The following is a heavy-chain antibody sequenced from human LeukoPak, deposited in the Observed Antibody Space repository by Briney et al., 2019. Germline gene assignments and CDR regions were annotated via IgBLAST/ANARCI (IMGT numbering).Heavy chain of an antibody. CDR1: GFTFSSYG. CDR3: ARSSPYYYDSSTWFDP. D-gene: IGHD3-22*01. J-gene: IGHJ5*02. Sequence: GGSLRLSCAASGFTFSSYGMSWVRQAPGKGLEWVSYISSSGSTIYYADSVKGRFTISRDNAKNSLYLQMNSLRAEDTAVYYCARSSPYYYDSSTWFDPWGQGTLVTVSS. CDR2: ISSSGSTI. V-gene: IGHV3-48*04.